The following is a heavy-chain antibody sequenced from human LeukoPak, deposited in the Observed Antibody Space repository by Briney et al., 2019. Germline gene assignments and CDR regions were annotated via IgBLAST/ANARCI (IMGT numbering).Heavy chain of an antibody. V-gene: IGHV3-53*01. D-gene: IGHD2-2*01. CDR1: GFTVSSNY. J-gene: IGHJ5*02. CDR2: IYSGGST. CDR3: TTWVVVPAAIFIEWFDP. Sequence: GGSLRLSCAASGFTVSSNYMSWVRQAPGKGLEWVSVIYSGGSTYYADSVKGRFTISRDNSKSTLYLQMNSLRAEDTAVYYCTTWVVVPAAIFIEWFDPWGQGTLVTVSS.